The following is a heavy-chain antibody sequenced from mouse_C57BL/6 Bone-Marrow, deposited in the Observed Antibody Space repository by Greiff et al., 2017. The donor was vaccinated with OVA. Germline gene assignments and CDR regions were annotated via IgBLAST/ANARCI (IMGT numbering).Heavy chain of an antibody. CDR3: TIHDGSSYDYAMDY. V-gene: IGHV1-15*01. CDR1: GYTFTDYE. CDR2: IDPETGGT. D-gene: IGHD1-1*01. J-gene: IGHJ4*01. Sequence: VQLQQSGAELVRPGASVTLSCKASGYTFTDYEMHWVKQTPVHGLEWIGAIDPETGGTAYNQKFKGKAILTADKSSSTAYMELRSLTSEDSAVYYCTIHDGSSYDYAMDYWGQGTSVTVSS.